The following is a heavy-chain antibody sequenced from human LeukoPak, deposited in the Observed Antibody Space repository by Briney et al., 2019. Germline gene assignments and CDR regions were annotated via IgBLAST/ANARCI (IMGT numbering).Heavy chain of an antibody. D-gene: IGHD6-13*01. CDR3: ASLDPRIATDY. Sequence: SETLSLTCTVSGGSISSYYWSWIRQPPGKGLEWIGYIYYSGSTNYNPSLKSRVTISVDTSKNQFSLKLSSVTAADTAVYYCASLDPRIATDYWGQGTLVTVSS. J-gene: IGHJ4*02. CDR1: GGSISSYY. V-gene: IGHV4-59*08. CDR2: IYYSGST.